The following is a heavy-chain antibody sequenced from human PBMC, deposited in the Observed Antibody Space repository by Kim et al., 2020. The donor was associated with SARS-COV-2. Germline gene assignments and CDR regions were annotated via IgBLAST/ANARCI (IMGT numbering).Heavy chain of an antibody. D-gene: IGHD6-13*01. CDR3: AGSPAAGSNY. V-gene: IGHV3-48*03. CDR1: GFTFTSFA. J-gene: IGHJ4*02. Sequence: GGSLRLSCAASGFTFTSFAMIWVRQAPGKGLEWVSSISIGGSPIYYTDSVKGRFTISRDNTKHSLYLQMNSLRAGDTAVYYCAGSPAAGSNYWGQGTLGTVSS. CDR2: ISIGGSPI.